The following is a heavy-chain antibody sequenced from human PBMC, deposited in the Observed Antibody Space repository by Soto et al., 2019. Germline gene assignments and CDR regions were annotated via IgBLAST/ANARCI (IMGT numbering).Heavy chain of an antibody. D-gene: IGHD3-10*01. J-gene: IGHJ6*03. CDR1: GFTFSSYW. CDR3: ARALSKSGYYGSGSYYMPLTYYYYYMDV. V-gene: IGHV3-7*01. Sequence: GGSLRLSCAASGFTFSSYWMSWVRQAPGKGLEWVANIKQNGSEKYYVDSVKGRFTISRDNAKNSLYLQMNSLRAEDTAVYYCARALSKSGYYGSGSYYMPLTYYYYYMDVWGKGTTVTVSS. CDR2: IKQNGSEK.